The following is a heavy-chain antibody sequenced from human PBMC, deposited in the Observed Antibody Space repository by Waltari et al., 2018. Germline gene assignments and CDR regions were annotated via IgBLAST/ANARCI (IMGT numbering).Heavy chain of an antibody. V-gene: IGHV4-39*01. CDR3: ARRGTYYFDY. CDR1: SYSINTYSYF. Sequence: QLQLQESGPGLVKPSETLSLTCTATSYSINTYSYFWAWIRQAPGKGLEWIGYVHSDGGTYYSPSLKSRVTISIDTSQNQFSLNLNSVTASDTAVYFCARRGTYYFDYWGPGTLVTVSS. CDR2: VHSDGGT. D-gene: IGHD3-16*01. J-gene: IGHJ4*02.